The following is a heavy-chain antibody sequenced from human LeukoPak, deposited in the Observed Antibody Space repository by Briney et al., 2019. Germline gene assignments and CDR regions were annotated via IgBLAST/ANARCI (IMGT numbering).Heavy chain of an antibody. CDR2: IDPSDSYT. V-gene: IGHV5-10-1*01. CDR1: VNSFTTYW. CDR3: ARRYDTGSTIDQ. D-gene: IGHD3-10*01. Sequence: GESLRISWKDAVNSFTTYWISWVRQMPGKGLEWMGRIDPSDSYTNYSPSFQGHVTISVDKSISTAYLQWSSLKASDTAVYYCARRYDTGSTIDQWGQGTLVTVSS. J-gene: IGHJ4*02.